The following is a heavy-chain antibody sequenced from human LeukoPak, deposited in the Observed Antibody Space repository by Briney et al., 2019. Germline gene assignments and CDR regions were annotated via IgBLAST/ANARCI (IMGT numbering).Heavy chain of an antibody. Sequence: SETLSLTCTVSGGSISSGGYYWSWIRQHPGKGLEWIGYIYYSGSTYYNPSLKSRVTISVDTSKNQFSLKLSSVTAADTAVYYCARGPYYYDSSGYYPVHFDYGGQGTLVTVS. J-gene: IGHJ4*02. CDR3: ARGPYYYDSSGYYPVHFDY. D-gene: IGHD3-22*01. CDR2: IYYSGST. CDR1: GGSISSGGYY. V-gene: IGHV4-31*03.